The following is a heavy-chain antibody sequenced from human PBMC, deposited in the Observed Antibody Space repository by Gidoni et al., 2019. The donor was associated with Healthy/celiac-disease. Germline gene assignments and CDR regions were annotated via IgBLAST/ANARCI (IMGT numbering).Heavy chain of an antibody. D-gene: IGHD3-16*01. CDR2: INPSGGST. Sequence: QVQLVQSGAEVKKPGASVKVSCKASGYTFTSYSLHWVRQAPGQGLESMGIINPSGGSTSYAQKFQGRVTMTRDTSTSTVYMELSSLRSEDTAVYYCARVENVWGRGAFDIWGQGTMVTVSS. J-gene: IGHJ3*02. CDR1: GYTFTSYS. V-gene: IGHV1-46*01. CDR3: ARVENVWGRGAFDI.